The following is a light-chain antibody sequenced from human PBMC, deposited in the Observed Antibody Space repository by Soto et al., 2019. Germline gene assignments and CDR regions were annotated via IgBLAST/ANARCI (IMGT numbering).Light chain of an antibody. V-gene: IGKV3-20*01. CDR3: QQYDSTPWT. J-gene: IGKJ1*01. Sequence: EIVLTQSPGTLSLSPGERAALSCRASQSLSTNSLSWYQQKPGHGPRLLIYVASRRATGIPDRFSASESGTDFTLTISSLEPEDFAVYFRQQYDSTPWTFGQGTRVESK. CDR2: VAS. CDR1: QSLSTNS.